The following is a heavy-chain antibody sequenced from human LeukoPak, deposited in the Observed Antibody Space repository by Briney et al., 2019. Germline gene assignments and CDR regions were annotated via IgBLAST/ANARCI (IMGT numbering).Heavy chain of an antibody. D-gene: IGHD4-11*01. CDR2: ISAYNGRT. CDR1: GYTFTNYG. V-gene: IGHV1-18*01. Sequence: ASVKVSCKASGYTFTNYGVSWVRQAPGQGLEWMGWISAYNGRTNYAQKVQGRVTVTTDTSTNTAYMELRSLRSDDTAVYYCARVAPPGYSNYVDYFDSWGQGTLVTVSS. J-gene: IGHJ4*02. CDR3: ARVAPPGYSNYVDYFDS.